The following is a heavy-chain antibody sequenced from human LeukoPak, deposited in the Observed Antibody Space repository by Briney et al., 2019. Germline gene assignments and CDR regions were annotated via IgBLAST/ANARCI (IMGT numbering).Heavy chain of an antibody. D-gene: IGHD6-6*01. Sequence: QPGGSLRLSCAASGFTFSSYAMTWVRQAPGKGLEWVSAISGSIGTTYYADSVKGRFTISRDNSKDTLYLQMNSLRAEDTAVYYCAKYTISSPRGAPDIWGQGTMVTVSS. CDR3: AKYTISSPRGAPDI. CDR1: GFTFSSYA. V-gene: IGHV3-23*01. J-gene: IGHJ3*02. CDR2: ISGSIGTT.